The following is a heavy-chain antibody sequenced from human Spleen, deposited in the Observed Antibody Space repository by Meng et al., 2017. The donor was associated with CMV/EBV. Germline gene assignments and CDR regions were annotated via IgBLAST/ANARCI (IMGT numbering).Heavy chain of an antibody. CDR1: RFCFSTRL. CDR3: ARSHFDWAFDL. Sequence: LSCYASRFCFSTRLRYGVRQAPDERVECVAGVSCAGYIKNCADCVTGRFTVSRDNSKNTLFLQMASLRADDTAVYYCARSHFDWAFDLWGQGTLVTVSS. V-gene: IGHV3-30*03. J-gene: IGHJ4*02. D-gene: IGHD3-9*01. CDR2: VSCAGYIK.